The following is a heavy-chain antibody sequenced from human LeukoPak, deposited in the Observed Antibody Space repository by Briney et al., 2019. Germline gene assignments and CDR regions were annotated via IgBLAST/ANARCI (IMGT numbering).Heavy chain of an antibody. CDR3: AIGGGSGDHYMDV. Sequence: SETLSLTCTVSGGSISSGSYYWSWIRQPAGKGLEWIGRIYTSGSTNYNPSLKSRVTISVDTSKNQFSLKLSSVTAADTAVYYCAIGGGSGDHYMDVWGKGTTVTVSS. CDR2: IYTSGST. CDR1: GGSISSGSYY. J-gene: IGHJ6*03. D-gene: IGHD3-10*01. V-gene: IGHV4-61*02.